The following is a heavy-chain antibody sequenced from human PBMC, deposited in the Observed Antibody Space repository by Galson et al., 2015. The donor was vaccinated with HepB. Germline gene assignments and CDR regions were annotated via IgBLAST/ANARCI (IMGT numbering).Heavy chain of an antibody. D-gene: IGHD3-16*02. CDR3: ATWGGNCYSPDY. J-gene: IGHJ4*02. CDR1: GGTFRDYG. Sequence: SVKVSCKASGGTFRDYGISWVRQAPGQGLVWMGGIIPIFRSAKYAQRFQGRDTLTVDASGTTAYLELRSLRSEDTAIYYCATWGGNCYSPDYWGQGTQVTVSS. V-gene: IGHV1-69*13. CDR2: IIPIFRSA.